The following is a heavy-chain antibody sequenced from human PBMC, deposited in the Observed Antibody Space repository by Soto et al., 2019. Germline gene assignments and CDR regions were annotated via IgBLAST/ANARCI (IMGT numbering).Heavy chain of an antibody. CDR3: AKAMVHGRTQSFGGEY. CDR1: GFTFSSYA. D-gene: IGHD3-10*01. J-gene: IGHJ4*02. Sequence: EVHLLDSGGGLVQPGGSLRLSCAASGFTFSSYAMSWVHQSPGKGLEWVSFISGSGSRTYYADSVKGRFTISRDNSKNTLYLQMNSLRAEDTAVYYCAKAMVHGRTQSFGGEYWGQGTLVTVSS. CDR2: ISGSGSRT. V-gene: IGHV3-23*01.